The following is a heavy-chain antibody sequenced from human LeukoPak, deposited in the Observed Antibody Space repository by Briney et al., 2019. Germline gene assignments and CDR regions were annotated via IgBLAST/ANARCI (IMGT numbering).Heavy chain of an antibody. D-gene: IGHD4-17*01. V-gene: IGHV3-21*01. CDR1: GFTFSSYS. Sequence: GGSLRLSCAASGFTFSSYSMNWVRQAPGKGLEWVSSISSSSSYIYYADSVKGRFTISRDNAKNSLYLQMNSLRAEDTAEYYCARDGGTTVTMDLSWGIDVWGQGTTVTVSS. CDR2: ISSSSSYI. CDR3: ARDGGTTVTMDLSWGIDV. J-gene: IGHJ6*02.